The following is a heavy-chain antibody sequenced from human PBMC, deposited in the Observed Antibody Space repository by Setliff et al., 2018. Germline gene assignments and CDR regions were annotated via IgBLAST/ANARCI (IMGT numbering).Heavy chain of an antibody. V-gene: IGHV1-18*01. CDR3: AFSKVWGTRLKPGERVSTSHRDPVSGALNI. Sequence: ASVKVSCKASGYAFGSSGISWVRQAPGQGLEWMGWISAYNGYIVYAQKFQGRVTMTTDTSTTTAYMEVRSLRSDDTAIYYCAFSKVWGTRLKPGERVSTSHRDPVSGALNIWGQGTMVTVSS. CDR1: GYAFGSSG. CDR2: ISAYNGYI. D-gene: IGHD7-27*01. J-gene: IGHJ3*02.